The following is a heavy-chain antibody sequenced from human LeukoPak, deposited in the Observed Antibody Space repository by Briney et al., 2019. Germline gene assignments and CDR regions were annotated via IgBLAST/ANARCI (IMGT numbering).Heavy chain of an antibody. CDR1: GYTFTGYY. CDR3: ARIAAAGLYGMDV. CDR2: INPNSGGT. D-gene: IGHD6-13*01. V-gene: IGHV1-2*04. J-gene: IGHJ6*02. Sequence: GASVKVSCKASGYTFTGYYMHWVRQAPGQGLEWMGWINPNSGGTNYAQKFQGWVTMTRDTSISTAYMELSRLRSDDTAVYYCARIAAAGLYGMDVWGQGTTVTVSS.